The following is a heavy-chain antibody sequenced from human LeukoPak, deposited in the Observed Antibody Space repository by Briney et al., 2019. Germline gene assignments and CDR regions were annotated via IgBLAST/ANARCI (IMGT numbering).Heavy chain of an antibody. CDR1: GFTVSSNY. Sequence: GGSLRLSCAASGFTVSSNYMSWVRQAPGKGLEWVSVIYSGGSTYYADSVKGRFTISRDNAKNSLYLQMNSLRAEDTGVYYCVRDRMDTASYAFDIWGQGTMVTVSS. J-gene: IGHJ3*02. CDR3: VRDRMDTASYAFDI. CDR2: IYSGGST. D-gene: IGHD5-18*01. V-gene: IGHV3-66*01.